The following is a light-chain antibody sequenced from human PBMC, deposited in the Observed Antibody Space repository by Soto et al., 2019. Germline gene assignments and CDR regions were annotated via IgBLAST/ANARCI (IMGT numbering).Light chain of an antibody. CDR3: QQYGSSPLT. V-gene: IGKV3-20*01. J-gene: IGKJ4*01. CDR1: QSVSSY. Sequence: EIVLTQSPGTLSLSVGERVTLSCRASQSVSSYLAWYQQTPVQAPRLLIYDTSNRATGTPDRFRGSGSGTDFTLTISRLEPEAFTVYYCQQYGSSPLTFGGGTTVESK. CDR2: DTS.